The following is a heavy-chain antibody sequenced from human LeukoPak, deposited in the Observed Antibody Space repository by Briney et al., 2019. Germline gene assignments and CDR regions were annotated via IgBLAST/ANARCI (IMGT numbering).Heavy chain of an antibody. Sequence: SETLSLTCTVSGGSISSSSYYWGWIRQPPGKGPEWIGSIYYSGSTYYNPSLKSRVTLCVDTSKNQFSLKLSSVTAADTAVYYCARHVTSDCSGGSCYSGSWFDPWGQGTLVTVSS. J-gene: IGHJ5*02. V-gene: IGHV4-39*01. CDR2: IYYSGST. CDR3: ARHVTSDCSGGSCYSGSWFDP. D-gene: IGHD2-15*01. CDR1: GGSISSSSYY.